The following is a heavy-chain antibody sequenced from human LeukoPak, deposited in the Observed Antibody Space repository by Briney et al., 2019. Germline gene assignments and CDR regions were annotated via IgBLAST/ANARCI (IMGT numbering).Heavy chain of an antibody. V-gene: IGHV3-23*01. CDR3: AKDGRPMITYYFDD. D-gene: IGHD3-16*01. Sequence: PGGSPRLSCAASGFTFSSYAMSWVRQAPGEGLEWGSAISGSGGSTYYADSEKGRSTISRKNTKNTLYLQMNSMRGEDTAVYYCAKDGRPMITYYFDDWGQGTLVTVSS. CDR1: GFTFSSYA. CDR2: ISGSGGST. J-gene: IGHJ4*02.